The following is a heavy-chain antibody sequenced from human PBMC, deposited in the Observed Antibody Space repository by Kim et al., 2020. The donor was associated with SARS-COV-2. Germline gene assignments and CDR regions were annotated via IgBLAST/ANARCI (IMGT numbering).Heavy chain of an antibody. V-gene: IGHV5-10-1*01. D-gene: IGHD3-22*01. Sequence: PLFQGHCTISADKSISTAYLQWSSLKASDTAMYYCARNKGNYYDTRPFDYWGQGTLVTVSS. CDR3: ARNKGNYYDTRPFDY. J-gene: IGHJ4*02.